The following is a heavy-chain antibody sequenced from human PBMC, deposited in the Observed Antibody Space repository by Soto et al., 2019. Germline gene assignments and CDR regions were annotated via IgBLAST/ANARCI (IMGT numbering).Heavy chain of an antibody. J-gene: IGHJ4*02. D-gene: IGHD2-15*01. Sequence: EVQLVESGGGFIQPGGSLRLSCAASGFIFNTYSMNWVRQAPGKGLEWVSYISGSSRTIFSADSVRGRFTISRDNANNSTYLQMISLRDEDTAVYYCARTLSWRRGPFDYWGQGTRVTVSS. CDR1: GFIFNTYS. CDR3: ARTLSWRRGPFDY. CDR2: ISGSSRTI. V-gene: IGHV3-48*02.